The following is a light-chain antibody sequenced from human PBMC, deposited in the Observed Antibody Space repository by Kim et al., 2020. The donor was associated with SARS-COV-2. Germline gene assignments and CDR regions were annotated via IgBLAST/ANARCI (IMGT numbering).Light chain of an antibody. CDR3: QHYGISPLT. CDR2: GAA. V-gene: IGKV3-20*01. J-gene: IGKJ4*01. Sequence: PGATATVSCRASQSVSTYYLGWYQQQPGQPPRRVIYGAACSATGLPHRFSGSMSDTSFILTISTLGPGDFAAYYCQHYGISPLTLGGVTE. CDR1: QSVSTYY.